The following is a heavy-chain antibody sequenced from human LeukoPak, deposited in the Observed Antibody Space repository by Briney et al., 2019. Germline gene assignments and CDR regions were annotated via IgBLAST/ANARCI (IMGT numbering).Heavy chain of an antibody. CDR3: ARASLGYCSGRSCYISP. J-gene: IGHJ5*02. Sequence: GASVKVSCKASGYTFTSYGISWVRQAPGQGLEWMGWISAYNGNTNYAQKLQGRVTMTTDTSTSTAYMELRSLRSDDTAVYYCARASLGYCSGRSCYISPWGQGTLVTVSS. D-gene: IGHD2-15*01. V-gene: IGHV1-18*01. CDR2: ISAYNGNT. CDR1: GYTFTSYG.